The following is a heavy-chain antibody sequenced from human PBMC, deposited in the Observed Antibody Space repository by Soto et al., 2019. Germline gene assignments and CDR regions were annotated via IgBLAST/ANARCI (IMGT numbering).Heavy chain of an antibody. Sequence: KPSETLSLTCAVYGGSFSGYYWSWIRQPPGKGLEWIGEINHSGSTNYNPSLKSRVTISVDTSKNQFSLKLSSVTAADTAVYYCARGPFRYSSGWYVGDYYYYGMDVWGQGTTVTVSS. J-gene: IGHJ6*02. D-gene: IGHD6-19*01. CDR3: ARGPFRYSSGWYVGDYYYYGMDV. CDR2: INHSGST. CDR1: GGSFSGYY. V-gene: IGHV4-34*01.